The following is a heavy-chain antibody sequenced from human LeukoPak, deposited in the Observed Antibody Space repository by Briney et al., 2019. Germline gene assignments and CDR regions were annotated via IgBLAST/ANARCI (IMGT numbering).Heavy chain of an antibody. CDR1: GGSFSGYY. D-gene: IGHD2-2*01. V-gene: IGHV4-34*01. CDR3: ARDWGGVVLVPPALRGFDP. Sequence: PSETLSLTSAVYGGSFSGYYWSWIRQPPGKGLEWIGEINHSGSTNYNPSLKSRVTISVDTSKNQFSLKLSSVTAADTAVYYCARDWGGVVLVPPALRGFDPWGQGTLVTVSS. J-gene: IGHJ5*02. CDR2: INHSGST.